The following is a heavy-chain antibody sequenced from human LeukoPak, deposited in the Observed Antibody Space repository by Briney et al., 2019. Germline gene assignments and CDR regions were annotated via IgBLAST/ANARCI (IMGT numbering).Heavy chain of an antibody. CDR1: GFSLSTSGMR. CDR2: IDWDDDK. V-gene: IGHV2-70*04. Sequence: SGPALVKPTQTLTLTCTFSGFSLSTSGMRVSWIRQPPGKALEWLARIDWDDDKFYSTSLKTRLTISKDTSKSQVVLTMTNMDPVDTTTYYCARMVISSYYFDYWGQGTLVTVSS. D-gene: IGHD3-16*02. CDR3: ARMVISSYYFDY. J-gene: IGHJ4*02.